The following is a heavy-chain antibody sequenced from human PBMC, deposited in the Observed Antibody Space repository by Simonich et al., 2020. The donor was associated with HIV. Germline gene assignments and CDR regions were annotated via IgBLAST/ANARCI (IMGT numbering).Heavy chain of an antibody. D-gene: IGHD6-6*01. CDR1: GGSFTNYY. Sequence: QVHLQQWGAGLLKPSETLSLTCAVYGGSFTNYYWSWIRQPPGKGLEWIGEIFHSGTTNYTPPLKSRVTMSIDTSNNQFSLKLTSVTAADTALYYCARIEYSSSSEFDPWGQGTLVTVSS. J-gene: IGHJ5*02. CDR2: IFHSGTT. V-gene: IGHV4-34*12. CDR3: ARIEYSSSSEFDP.